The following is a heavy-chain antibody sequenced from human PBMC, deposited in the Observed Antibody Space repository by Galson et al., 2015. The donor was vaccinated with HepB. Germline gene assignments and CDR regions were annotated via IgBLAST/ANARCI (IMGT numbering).Heavy chain of an antibody. V-gene: IGHV3-9*01. Sequence: SLRLSCAASGFTFDDYAMHWVRQAPGKGLEWVSGISWNSGSIGYADSVKGRFTISRDNAKNSLYLQMNSLRAEDTALYYCAKADYDILTGYYDYWGQGTLVTVSS. J-gene: IGHJ4*02. CDR1: GFTFDDYA. CDR3: AKADYDILTGYYDY. D-gene: IGHD3-9*01. CDR2: ISWNSGSI.